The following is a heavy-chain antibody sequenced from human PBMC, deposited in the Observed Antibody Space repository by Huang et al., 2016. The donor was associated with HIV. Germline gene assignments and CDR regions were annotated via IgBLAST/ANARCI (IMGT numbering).Heavy chain of an antibody. V-gene: IGHV1-3*01. D-gene: IGHD2-8*01. Sequence: QVQLVQSGAEVKKPGASVKVSCKASGSTFTSYAMYWVRQAPGQRLEWMGGINSGNAHTKYSQKLQCRVTITRVTTARTAHMELGSLRSEDTAVYYCAREGGYCANGVCYTNYYFDYWGQGTLVTVSS. J-gene: IGHJ4*02. CDR3: AREGGYCANGVCYTNYYFDY. CDR1: GSTFTSYA. CDR2: INSGNAHT.